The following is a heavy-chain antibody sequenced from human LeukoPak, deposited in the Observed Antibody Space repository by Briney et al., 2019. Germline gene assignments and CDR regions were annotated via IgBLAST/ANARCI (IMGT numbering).Heavy chain of an antibody. CDR1: GFTFSSYA. V-gene: IGHV3-23*01. Sequence: GGSLRLSCAASGFTFSSYAMSWVRQAPGKGLEWVSAISGSGGSTYYADSVKGRFTNSRDNSKNTLYLQMNSLRAEDTAVYYCAKDSNTAMVLSNFDYWGQGTLVTVSS. CDR3: AKDSNTAMVLSNFDY. CDR2: ISGSGGST. D-gene: IGHD5-18*01. J-gene: IGHJ4*02.